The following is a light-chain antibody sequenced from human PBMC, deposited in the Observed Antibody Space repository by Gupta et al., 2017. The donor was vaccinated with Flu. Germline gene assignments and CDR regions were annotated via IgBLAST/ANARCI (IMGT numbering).Light chain of an antibody. CDR1: SSDVGGYNY. V-gene: IGLV2-14*01. CDR3: SSYTSSRTRV. CDR2: EVS. J-gene: IGLJ3*02. Sequence: QSALTQPASVSGSPGPSITISCTGTSSDVGGYNYVTWYQQHPGKAPKLRMYEVSNRPSGVSNRFSGSKSGNTASLTISGLQAEDEADYYCSSYTSSRTRVFGGGTKLTVL.